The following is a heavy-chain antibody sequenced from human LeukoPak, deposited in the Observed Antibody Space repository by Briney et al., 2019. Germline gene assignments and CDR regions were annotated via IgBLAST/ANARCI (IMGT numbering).Heavy chain of an antibody. CDR2: LYISGST. Sequence: SETLSLTCTVSGASISSYYYNSIRQTAGGGLEWIGRLYISGSTGYNPSLKSRVTISVDTSNNQFSLKLNSVTAADTAVYFCARDLSGSLYFYYWGQGVLVTVSS. D-gene: IGHD3-10*01. CDR3: ARDLSGSLYFYY. J-gene: IGHJ4*02. V-gene: IGHV4-4*07. CDR1: GASISSYY.